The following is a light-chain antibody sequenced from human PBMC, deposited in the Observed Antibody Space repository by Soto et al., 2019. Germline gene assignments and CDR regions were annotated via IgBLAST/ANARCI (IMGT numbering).Light chain of an antibody. CDR3: TSYSSTDIFYV. CDR1: SSDIGGYYY. V-gene: IGLV2-14*01. Sequence: LTQPASVSGSPGQSITISCTGTSSDIGGYYYVSWYQHHPGKAPKLLIYQVTNRPSRVSNRFSGSKSGNTASLTISGLQADDEADYYCTSYSSTDIFYVFGTGTKVTVL. CDR2: QVT. J-gene: IGLJ1*01.